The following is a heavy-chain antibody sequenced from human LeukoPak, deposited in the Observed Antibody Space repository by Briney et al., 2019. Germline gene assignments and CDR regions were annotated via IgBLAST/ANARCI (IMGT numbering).Heavy chain of an antibody. D-gene: IGHD6-13*01. V-gene: IGHV3-7*03. J-gene: IGHJ4*02. Sequence: GGSLRLSCAASGFPFNAYWMTWVRQAPGKGLEWVANIRQDGDTKYYVDSVKGRFTISRDNAMNSLYIQMNSLRAGDTAIYYCARSLPYGTTWYGRSDFWGQGTLVTVSS. CDR2: IRQDGDTK. CDR1: GFPFNAYW. CDR3: ARSLPYGTTWYGRSDF.